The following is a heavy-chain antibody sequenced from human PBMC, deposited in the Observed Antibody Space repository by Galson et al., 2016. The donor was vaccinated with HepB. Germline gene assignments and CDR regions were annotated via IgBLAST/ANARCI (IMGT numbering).Heavy chain of an antibody. CDR1: GFSFSTYA. J-gene: IGHJ3*02. CDR2: IRGSGGGI. CDR3: AKEGGSRLTMVRGALDPFDI. V-gene: IGHV3-23*01. D-gene: IGHD3-10*01. Sequence: SLRLSCAGSGFSFSTYAMSWVRQAPGKGLEWVSGIRGSGGGIDYADSVKGRFTISRDNSKNTLYLQMSSLRAEGTAVYYCAKEGGSRLTMVRGALDPFDIWGQGTLVTVSS.